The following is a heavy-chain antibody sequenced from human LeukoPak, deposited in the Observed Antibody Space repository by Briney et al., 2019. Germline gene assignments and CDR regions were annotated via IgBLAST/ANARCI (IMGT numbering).Heavy chain of an antibody. J-gene: IGHJ4*02. Sequence: XXMGLEWVSATSGSGGSTYYADSVKGRFTISRHNSKNTLYLQMNSLRAEDTAVYYCAKGRGDHWGQGTLVTVSS. CDR3: AKGRGDH. V-gene: IGHV3-23*01. CDR2: TSGSGGST.